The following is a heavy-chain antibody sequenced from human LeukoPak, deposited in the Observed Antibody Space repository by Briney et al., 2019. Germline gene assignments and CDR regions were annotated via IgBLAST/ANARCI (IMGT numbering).Heavy chain of an antibody. D-gene: IGHD4-23*01. CDR1: GGSFIGYH. V-gene: IGHV4-34*01. CDR2: INHRGNP. J-gene: IGHJ4*02. Sequence: PSETLSLTCAVSGGSFIGYHWNWIRQPPGKGLEWIGEINHRGNPNYNPSLMSRVTISIDTSKNQFSLKLRSLIAADTAVYYCARDPTTVVTTPYYFDDWGQGALVTVSS. CDR3: ARDPTTVVTTPYYFDD.